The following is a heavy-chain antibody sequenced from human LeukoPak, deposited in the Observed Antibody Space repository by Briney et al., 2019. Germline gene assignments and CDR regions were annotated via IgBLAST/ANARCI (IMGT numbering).Heavy chain of an antibody. CDR1: GFTFSGSA. D-gene: IGHD5-24*01. J-gene: IGHJ1*01. CDR2: VRIKANNYAT. CDR3: ARHNEMTH. V-gene: IGHV3-73*01. Sequence: HPGGSLKLSCAASGFTFSGSAMHWVRQASGRGLGWVGRVRIKANNYATAYAASVKGRFTISRDDSKNTAYLQMNSLKTEDTAVYYCARHNEMTHWGQGTLVTVSS.